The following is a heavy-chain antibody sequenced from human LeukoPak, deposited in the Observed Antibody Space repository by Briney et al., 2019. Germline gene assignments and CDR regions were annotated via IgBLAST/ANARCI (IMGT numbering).Heavy chain of an antibody. D-gene: IGHD6-13*01. V-gene: IGHV1-18*04. CDR1: GGTFNRYA. CDR2: ISAYNGNT. Sequence: GASVKVSCKASGGTFNRYAISWVRQAPGQGLEWMGWISAYNGNTNYAQKLQGRVTMTTDTSTSTAYMELRSLRSDDTAVYYCAREGQQLDNAFDIWGQGTMVTVSS. CDR3: AREGQQLDNAFDI. J-gene: IGHJ3*02.